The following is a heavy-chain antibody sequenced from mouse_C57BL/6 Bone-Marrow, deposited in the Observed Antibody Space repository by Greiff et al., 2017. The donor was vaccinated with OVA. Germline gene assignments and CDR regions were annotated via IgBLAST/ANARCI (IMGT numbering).Heavy chain of an antibody. CDR1: GFTFSDYY. J-gene: IGHJ1*03. D-gene: IGHD2-4*01. V-gene: IGHV5-12*01. CDR2: ISNGGGST. CDR3: ARHLITSPFYWYFDV. Sequence: DVKLVESGGGLVQPGGSLKLSCAASGFTFSDYYMYWVRQTPEKRLEWVAYISNGGGSTYYPDTVKGRFTISRDNAKNTLYLQMSRLKSEDTAMYYCARHLITSPFYWYFDVWGTGTTVTVSS.